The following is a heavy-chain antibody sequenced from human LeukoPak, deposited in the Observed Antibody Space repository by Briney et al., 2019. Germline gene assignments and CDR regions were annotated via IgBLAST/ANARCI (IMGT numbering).Heavy chain of an antibody. J-gene: IGHJ3*02. D-gene: IGHD3-10*01. CDR2: IIPIFGTA. CDR1: GGTFSSYA. Sequence: ASVKVSCKASGGTFSSYAISWVRQAPGQGLEWMGGIIPIFGTANYAQKFQGWVTMTRDTSISTAYMELSRLRSDDTAVYYCARDRRSHYYGSGTYYPDAFDIWGQGTMVTVSS. CDR3: ARDRRSHYYGSGTYYPDAFDI. V-gene: IGHV1-69*05.